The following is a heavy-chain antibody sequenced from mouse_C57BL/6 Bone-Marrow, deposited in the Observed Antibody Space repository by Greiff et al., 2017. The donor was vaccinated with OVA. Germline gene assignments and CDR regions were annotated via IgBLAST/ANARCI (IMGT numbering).Heavy chain of an antibody. V-gene: IGHV1-52*01. J-gene: IGHJ4*01. Sequence: QVQLQQPGAELVRPGSSVKLSCKASGYTFTSYWMHWVKQRPIQGLEWIGNIDPSDSETHYNQKFKDKATLTVDKSSSTAYMQLSSLTSEDSAVYYCARWGDYDGGAMDYWGQGTSVTVSS. CDR1: GYTFTSYW. D-gene: IGHD2-4*01. CDR3: ARWGDYDGGAMDY. CDR2: IDPSDSET.